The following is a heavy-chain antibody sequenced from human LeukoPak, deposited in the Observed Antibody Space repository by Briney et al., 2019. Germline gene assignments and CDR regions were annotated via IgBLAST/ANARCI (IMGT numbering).Heavy chain of an antibody. Sequence: ASVKVSCKAPGYTFTSYYMHWVRQAPGQGLGWMGIINPSGGGTSYSQMFQGRLTMTRDMSTSTVYMELSSLRSEDTAVYYCTRTLGAVADSRYWFDPWGQGTLVTVSS. CDR1: GYTFTSYY. CDR2: INPSGGGT. J-gene: IGHJ5*02. CDR3: TRTLGAVADSRYWFDP. D-gene: IGHD3-16*01. V-gene: IGHV1-46*01.